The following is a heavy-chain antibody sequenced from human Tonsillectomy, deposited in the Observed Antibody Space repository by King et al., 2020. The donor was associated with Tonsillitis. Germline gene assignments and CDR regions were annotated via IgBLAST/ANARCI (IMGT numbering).Heavy chain of an antibody. Sequence: TLKESGPALVKPTQTLTLTCTFSGFSLSTSGMCVSWIRQPPGKALEWLARIDWDDDKYYSTSLKTRLTISKDTSKNQVLLTMTNMDPVDTATYYCARILIGSSGYGGVDAFDIWGQGTMVTVSS. J-gene: IGHJ3*02. D-gene: IGHD3-22*01. V-gene: IGHV2-70*11. CDR1: GFSLSTSGMC. CDR2: IDWDDDK. CDR3: ARILIGSSGYGGVDAFDI.